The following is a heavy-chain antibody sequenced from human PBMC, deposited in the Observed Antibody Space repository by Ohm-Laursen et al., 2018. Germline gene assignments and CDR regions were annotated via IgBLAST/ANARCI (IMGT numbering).Heavy chain of an antibody. CDR1: GFTFSSYA. D-gene: IGHD6-19*01. J-gene: IGHJ3*02. V-gene: IGHV3-23*01. CDR3: ANSRGWSRGTNAFDI. Sequence: SLRLSCAASGFTFSSYAMSWVRQAPGKGLEWVSGITGSGESTYYADSVKGRFTISRDNSKNTLFLQMNSLRAEDTALYYCANSRGWSRGTNAFDIWGQGTVVTVSS. CDR2: ITGSGEST.